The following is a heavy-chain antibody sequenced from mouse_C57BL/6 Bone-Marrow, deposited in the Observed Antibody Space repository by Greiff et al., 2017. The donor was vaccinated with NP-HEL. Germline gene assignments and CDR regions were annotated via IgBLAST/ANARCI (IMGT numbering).Heavy chain of an antibody. V-gene: IGHV1-64*01. D-gene: IGHD2-10*02. CDR3: ARLYGSAWFAY. CDR2: IHPNSGST. J-gene: IGHJ3*01. CDR1: GYTFTSYW. Sequence: VQLQQPGAELVKPGASVKLSCKASGYTFTSYWMHWVKQRPGQGLEWIGMIHPNSGSTNYNEKFKSKATLTVDKSSSTAYMQLSSLTSEDSAVDYCARLYGSAWFAYRGQGTLVTVAA.